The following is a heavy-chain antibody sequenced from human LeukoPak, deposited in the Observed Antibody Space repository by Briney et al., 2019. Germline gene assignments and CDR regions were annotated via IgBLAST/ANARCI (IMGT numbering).Heavy chain of an antibody. J-gene: IGHJ3*02. CDR1: GFTFSSFW. CDR2: IKTDGSEK. CDR3: ARSPTSSSLGGGAFDI. Sequence: GGSLRLSCAASGFTFSSFWISWVRQAPGKGLEWVANIKTDGSEKYYVDSVKGRFTISRDNAKNSLYLQMNSLRAEDTAVYYCARSPTSSSLGGGAFDIWGQGTMVTVSS. D-gene: IGHD6-13*01. V-gene: IGHV3-7*01.